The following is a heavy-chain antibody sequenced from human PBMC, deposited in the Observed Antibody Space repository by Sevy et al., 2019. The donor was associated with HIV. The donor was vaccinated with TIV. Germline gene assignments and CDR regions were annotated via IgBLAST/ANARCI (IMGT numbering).Heavy chain of an antibody. J-gene: IGHJ4*02. V-gene: IGHV3-30*02. Sequence: GGSLRLSCAASGFNFRTYGMHWVRQAPGKGLEWLSFIRNDGSTKNYRDSMRGRLIVSRDNSKNTLDLQINNLRPEDTAVYYCAKDRDIMITYCICDSWGQGTLVTVSS. CDR3: AKDRDIMITYCICDS. D-gene: IGHD3-16*01. CDR2: IRNDGSTK. CDR1: GFNFRTYG.